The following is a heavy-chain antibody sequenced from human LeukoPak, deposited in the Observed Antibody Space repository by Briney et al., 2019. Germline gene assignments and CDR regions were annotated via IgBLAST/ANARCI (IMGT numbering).Heavy chain of an antibody. J-gene: IGHJ3*02. CDR2: ISYDGSNK. V-gene: IGHV3-30-3*01. D-gene: IGHD6-19*01. CDR3: ARAKVRSSGWLDAFDI. Sequence: VRSLRLSCAAPGFTFSSYAMHWVRQAPGKGLEWVSVISYDGSNKYYADSVKGRFTISRDNSKNTLYLQMNSLRAEDMAVYYCARAKVRSSGWLDAFDIWGQGTMVTVSS. CDR1: GFTFSSYA.